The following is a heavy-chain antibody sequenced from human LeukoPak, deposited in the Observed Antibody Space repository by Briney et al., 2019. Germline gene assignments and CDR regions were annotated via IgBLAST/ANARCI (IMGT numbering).Heavy chain of an antibody. CDR3: AKDQGVNFFDY. D-gene: IGHD2-8*01. V-gene: IGHV3-30*04. CDR2: ISYDGSNK. J-gene: IGHJ4*02. CDR1: GFTFSSYA. Sequence: PGGSLRLSCAASGFTFSSYAMHWVRQAPGKGLEWVAVISYDGSNKYYADSVKGRFTISRDNSKNTLYLQMNSLRAEDTAVYYCAKDQGVNFFDYWGQGTLVTVSS.